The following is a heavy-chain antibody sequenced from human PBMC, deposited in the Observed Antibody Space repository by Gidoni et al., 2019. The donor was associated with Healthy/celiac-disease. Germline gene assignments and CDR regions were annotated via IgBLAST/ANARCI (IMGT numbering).Heavy chain of an antibody. D-gene: IGHD3-22*01. Sequence: MQLVQAGPEVKKPGTSVKVSCKASGCTFTSYAMQWVRQARGQRLEWIGWIVVGSGNTNYAQKFQERVTITRDMSTSTAYMELSSLRSEDTAVYYCAADPYYDSSGRYYYYGMDVWGQGTTVTVSS. CDR2: IVVGSGNT. V-gene: IGHV1-58*02. CDR3: AADPYYDSSGRYYYYGMDV. J-gene: IGHJ6*02. CDR1: GCTFTSYA.